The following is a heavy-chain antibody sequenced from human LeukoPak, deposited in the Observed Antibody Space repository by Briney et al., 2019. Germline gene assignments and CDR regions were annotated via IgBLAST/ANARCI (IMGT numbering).Heavy chain of an antibody. V-gene: IGHV4-59*01. CDR1: GGSISSYY. J-gene: IGHJ5*02. Sequence: PSETLSLTCTVSGGSISSYYWSWIRQPPGKGLEWIGCIYYTGSTNYNPSLKSRVTISVDTSKNQFSLKLSSVTAADTAVYYCARDQRSGDYWFDPWGLGTLVTVSS. CDR2: IYYTGST. D-gene: IGHD4-17*01. CDR3: ARDQRSGDYWFDP.